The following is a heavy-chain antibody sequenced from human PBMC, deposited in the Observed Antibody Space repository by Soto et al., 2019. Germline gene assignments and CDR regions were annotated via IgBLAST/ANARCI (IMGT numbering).Heavy chain of an antibody. CDR1: GGSFSGYY. V-gene: IGHV4-34*01. J-gene: IGHJ3*02. CDR2: INHSGST. CDR3: ASLMVGVTPPDAFDI. D-gene: IGHD2-21*02. Sequence: SSETLSLTCAVYGGSFSGYYWSWIRQPPGKGLEWIGEINHSGSTNYNPSLKSRVTISVDTSKNQFSLKLSSVTAADTAVYYCASLMVGVTPPDAFDIWGQGTMVTVSS.